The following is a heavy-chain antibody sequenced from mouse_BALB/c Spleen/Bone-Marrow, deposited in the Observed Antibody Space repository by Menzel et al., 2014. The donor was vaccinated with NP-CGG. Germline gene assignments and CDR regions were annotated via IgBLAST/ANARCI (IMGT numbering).Heavy chain of an antibody. Sequence: EVKLVESRGALVKPGGSLKLSCAASGFTFSDYFMYWVRQTPEMRLEWVATISDGGNYTCYPDSVKGRFTISRDNAKNNLHLQMNSLKSEDTAKYFCARDGDYRYAWFAFWGQGTLVTVSA. J-gene: IGHJ3*01. CDR1: GFTFSDYF. CDR3: ARDGDYRYAWFAF. V-gene: IGHV5-4*02. D-gene: IGHD2-14*01. CDR2: ISDGGNYT.